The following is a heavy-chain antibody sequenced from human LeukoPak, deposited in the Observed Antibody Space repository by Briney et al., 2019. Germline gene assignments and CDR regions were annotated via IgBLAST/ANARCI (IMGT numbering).Heavy chain of an antibody. Sequence: PGGSLRLSCSASGFTVSSYAIYWVRQAPGKGLEYISAISSNGGSTYYADSVKGRFTISRDNSKNTLYLQVSSLRAEDTAVYYCVSGYCSGGRCYSRDAWGQGTTVTVSS. D-gene: IGHD2-15*01. V-gene: IGHV3-64D*06. J-gene: IGHJ6*03. CDR1: GFTVSSYA. CDR3: VSGYCSGGRCYSRDA. CDR2: ISSNGGST.